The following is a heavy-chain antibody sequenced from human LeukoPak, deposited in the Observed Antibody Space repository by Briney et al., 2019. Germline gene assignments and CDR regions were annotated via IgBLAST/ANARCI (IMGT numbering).Heavy chain of an antibody. Sequence: GGSLRLSCAASGFTFSSYSMNWVRQAPGKGLEWVSSISSSSSYIYYADSVKGRFTISRDNAKNSPYLQMNSLRAEDTAVYYCARGRRDDAFDIWGQGTMVTVSS. D-gene: IGHD3-10*01. J-gene: IGHJ3*02. V-gene: IGHV3-21*01. CDR1: GFTFSSYS. CDR3: ARGRRDDAFDI. CDR2: ISSSSSYI.